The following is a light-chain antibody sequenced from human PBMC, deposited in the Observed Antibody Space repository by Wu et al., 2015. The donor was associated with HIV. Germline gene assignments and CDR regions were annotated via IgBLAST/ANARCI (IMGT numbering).Light chain of an antibody. V-gene: IGKV3-15*01. Sequence: EIVMTQSPATLSVSPGDRASLSCRASQSVSRNLAWYQQRPGQAPRLLIYDASTRATDIPARFSGSGSETEFTLTISSLQSEDFAVYYCQQRVNWPLTFGGGTKVEIK. CDR2: DAS. CDR3: QQRVNWPLT. J-gene: IGKJ4*01. CDR1: QSVSRN.